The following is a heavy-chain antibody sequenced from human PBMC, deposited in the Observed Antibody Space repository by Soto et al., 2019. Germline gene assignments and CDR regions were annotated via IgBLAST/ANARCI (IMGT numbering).Heavy chain of an antibody. CDR1: GFSLNTNAVG. D-gene: IGHD6-19*01. V-gene: IGHV2-5*02. J-gene: IGHJ4*02. CDR2: LYWDDDK. Sequence: QITLKESGPTLVKPTQTLTLTCTFSGFSLNTNAVGVAWIRQPPGKALEWLALLYWDDDKRYSPSLKSRLTITTAHYKHQVVLTIPNMDPEDTATYYCAHRRVPDSSGENFDSWGQGTLVTVSS. CDR3: AHRRVPDSSGENFDS.